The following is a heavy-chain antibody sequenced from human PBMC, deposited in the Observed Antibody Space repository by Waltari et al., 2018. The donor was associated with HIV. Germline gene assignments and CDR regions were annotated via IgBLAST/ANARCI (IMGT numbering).Heavy chain of an antibody. CDR1: GFTFSDYY. J-gene: IGHJ4*02. CDR2: VSSSGSTI. CDR3: ARARLIHWTGPFDY. Sequence: QVQLVESGGGLVKPGGSLRLSCAASGFTFSDYYMSWIRQAPGKGVECVSYVSSSGSTIYYADSVKGRFTISRDNAKNSLYLQRNSLGAEDTAVYYCARARLIHWTGPFDYWGQGTLVTVSS. V-gene: IGHV3-11*01. D-gene: IGHD3-16*01.